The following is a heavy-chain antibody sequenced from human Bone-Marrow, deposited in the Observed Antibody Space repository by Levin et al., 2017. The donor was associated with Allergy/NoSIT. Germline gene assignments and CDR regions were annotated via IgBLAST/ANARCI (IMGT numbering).Heavy chain of an antibody. V-gene: IGHV4-31*03. D-gene: IGHD2-8*01. CDR2: IYYSGST. CDR3: ARSLDREYCTNGVCYTGGNWFDP. J-gene: IGHJ5*02. CDR1: GGSISSGGYY. Sequence: SETLSLTCTVSGGSISSGGYYWSWIRQHPGKGLEWIGYIYYSGSTYYNPSLKSRVTISVDTSKNQFSLKLSSVTAADTAVYYCARSLDREYCTNGVCYTGGNWFDPWGQGTLVTVSS.